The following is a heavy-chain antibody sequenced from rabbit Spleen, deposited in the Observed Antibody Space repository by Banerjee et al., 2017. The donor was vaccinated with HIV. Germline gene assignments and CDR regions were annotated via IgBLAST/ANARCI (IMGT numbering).Heavy chain of an antibody. CDR1: GFSFSGRQY. CDR3: ARAGVYVELDL. V-gene: IGHV1S40*01. D-gene: IGHD5-1*01. CDR2: IYTSSGNT. J-gene: IGHJ4*01. Sequence: EESGGDLVKPGASLTLTCTASGFSFSGRQYMCWVRQAPGKGLEWIACIYTSSGNTWYASWAKGRFTIYKTSSTTVTLQMTSLTAADTATYFCARAGVYVELDLWGPGTLVTVS.